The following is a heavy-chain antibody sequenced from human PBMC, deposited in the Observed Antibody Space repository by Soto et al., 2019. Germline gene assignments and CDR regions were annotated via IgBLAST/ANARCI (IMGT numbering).Heavy chain of an antibody. CDR3: AGARACTGGACYSDS. J-gene: IGHJ4*02. CDR2: ITSSSSYI. CDR1: GFTFSSYS. D-gene: IGHD2-8*02. V-gene: IGHV3-21*02. Sequence: ELQLVESGGGLVKPGGSLRLSCAASGFTFSSYSMNWVRQAPGKGLEWVSFITSSSSYIYYADSMKGRFTVSRDNAKNTLYLQLSSLRAEETAVYYCAGARACTGGACYSDSWGLGTLVTVSS.